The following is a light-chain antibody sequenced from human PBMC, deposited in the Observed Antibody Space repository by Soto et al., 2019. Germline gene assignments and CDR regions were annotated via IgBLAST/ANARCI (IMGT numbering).Light chain of an antibody. J-gene: IGLJ3*02. V-gene: IGLV2-23*01. CDR2: EAT. CDR3: CSYVGSSLGL. Sequence: QSALTQPASVSGSPGQSITISCIGASSDIGKYKVVSWYQHHPGKAPKLLIYEATKRPSGVSDRFSGSKSDNTASLTISGLQAEDEADYYCCSYVGSSLGLFGGGTKVTVL. CDR1: SSDIGKYKV.